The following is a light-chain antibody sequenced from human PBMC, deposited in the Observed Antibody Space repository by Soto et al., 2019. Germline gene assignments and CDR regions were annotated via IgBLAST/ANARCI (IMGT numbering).Light chain of an antibody. V-gene: IGLV2-14*03. CDR1: SSDVGVSNY. J-gene: IGLJ1*01. Sequence: QSALSQPASVSGSPGQSITISCTGTSSDVGVSNYVSWYQHHPGKGPKLMIYDVSYRPAGVPNRFSGSKSGSTASLTSSGLQAEDEADYYCSSYTTTSSLYIFGTGTKLTVL. CDR3: SSYTTTSSLYI. CDR2: DVS.